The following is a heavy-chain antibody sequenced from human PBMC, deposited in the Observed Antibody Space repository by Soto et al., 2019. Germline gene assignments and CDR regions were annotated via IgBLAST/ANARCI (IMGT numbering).Heavy chain of an antibody. Sequence: RGSLRLSCKASGFDFRGTGMHWVRQAPGKGLEWVAVISYDENTKDYGDAVKGRFTVSRDNSNNTLYLQMHSLTSDDTAVYYCAKVAASSWHANWFAPWGQGTLVTVSS. V-gene: IGHV3-30*18. D-gene: IGHD6-13*01. CDR3: AKVAASSWHANWFAP. CDR2: ISYDENTK. J-gene: IGHJ5*02. CDR1: GFDFRGTG.